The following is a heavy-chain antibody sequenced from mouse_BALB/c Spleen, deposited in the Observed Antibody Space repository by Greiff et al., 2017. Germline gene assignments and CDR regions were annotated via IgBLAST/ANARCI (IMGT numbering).Heavy chain of an antibody. D-gene: IGHD2-1*01. J-gene: IGHJ2*01. CDR2: ISSGGST. CDR1: GFTFSSYA. Sequence: DVHLVESGGGLVKPGGSLKLSCAASGFTFSSYAMSWVRQTPEKRLEWVASISSGGSTYYPDSVKGRFTISRDNARNILYLQMSSLRSEDTAMYYCARGYGNFYYFDYWGQGTTLTVSS. CDR3: ARGYGNFYYFDY. V-gene: IGHV5-6-5*01.